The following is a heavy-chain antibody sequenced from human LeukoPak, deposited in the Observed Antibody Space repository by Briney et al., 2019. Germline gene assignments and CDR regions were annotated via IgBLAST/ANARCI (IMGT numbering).Heavy chain of an antibody. D-gene: IGHD5-18*01. CDR2: IYYSGTT. Sequence: GSLRLSCAASGFTFSGYWMTWVRQPPGKGLEWIGSIYYSGTTHYNPSLESRVTISVDTSKNQFSLKLASVTAADTAIYYCAKGAGGFSYYNWFDPWGQGTLVTVSS. CDR3: AKGAGGFSYYNWFDP. J-gene: IGHJ5*02. CDR1: GFTFSGYW. V-gene: IGHV4-39*07.